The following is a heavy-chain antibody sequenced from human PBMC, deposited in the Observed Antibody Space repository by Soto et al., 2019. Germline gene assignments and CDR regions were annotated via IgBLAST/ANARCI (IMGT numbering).Heavy chain of an antibody. Sequence: GGSLRLSCPASGFSFSSYAMTWARRAPGKGLEWVSGISGTGGSTFYAASVRGRFTISRDNSKNTLYLQMDNLSTEDTAVYYCATWHEREHAYDVWGQGTTVTVSS. D-gene: IGHD1-1*01. J-gene: IGHJ3*01. CDR3: ATWHEREHAYDV. CDR2: ISGTGGST. CDR1: GFSFSSYA. V-gene: IGHV3-23*01.